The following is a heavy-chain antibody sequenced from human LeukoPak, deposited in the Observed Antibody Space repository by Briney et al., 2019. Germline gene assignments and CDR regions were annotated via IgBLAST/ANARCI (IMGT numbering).Heavy chain of an antibody. V-gene: IGHV4-30-4*08. Sequence: SEALSLTCTVSGGSISSGDYYWIWIRQPPGKGLEWIGYIYYRGTTYYNPSLKSRVTLSVDTSKNQFSLKLSSVTAADTAVYYCARDIYYYFYMDVWGKGTTVTVSS. J-gene: IGHJ6*03. CDR2: IYYRGTT. CDR3: ARDIYYYFYMDV. CDR1: GGSISSGDYY.